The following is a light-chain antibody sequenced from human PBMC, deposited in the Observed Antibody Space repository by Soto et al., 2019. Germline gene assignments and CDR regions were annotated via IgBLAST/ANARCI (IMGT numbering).Light chain of an antibody. CDR3: QQFHNWPLS. V-gene: IGKV3-15*01. CDR1: QSVAGN. J-gene: IGKJ4*01. CDR2: DAS. Sequence: EIVLTQSPCTRSFSPGERATLSFMASQSVAGNYLAWYQQKPGQAPRLLIDDASTRAAGIPARFNGGGSGTEFTLTISSLQSEDFALYYCQQFHNWPLSFGGGTKVDIK.